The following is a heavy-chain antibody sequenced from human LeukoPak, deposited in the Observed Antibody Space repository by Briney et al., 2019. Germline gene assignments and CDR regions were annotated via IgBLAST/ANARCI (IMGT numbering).Heavy chain of an antibody. CDR3: ARDFWNFDDSRGYYRDFDS. V-gene: IGHV1-18*01. D-gene: IGHD3-22*01. Sequence: ASVKVSCRASGYTFTTSGISWVRQAPGQGLEWMGWISAYNGQTNYAQKVQDRVTMTIDTSTKTAYMELRSLGSDDTAVYYCARDFWNFDDSRGYYRDFDSWGQGTLVTVSS. J-gene: IGHJ5*01. CDR2: ISAYNGQT. CDR1: GYTFTTSG.